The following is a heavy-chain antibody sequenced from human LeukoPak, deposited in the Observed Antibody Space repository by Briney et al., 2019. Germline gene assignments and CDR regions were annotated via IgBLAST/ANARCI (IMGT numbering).Heavy chain of an antibody. J-gene: IGHJ5*02. Sequence: SETLSLTCAVSGDSISSSNWWSWVRQPPGKGLEWIGYIYYSGSTNYNPSLKSRVTISVDTSKNQFSLKLSSVTAADTAVYYCARGGYCSSTSCYPNWFDPWGQGTLVTVSS. V-gene: IGHV4-4*02. CDR2: IYYSGST. CDR1: GDSISSSNW. CDR3: ARGGYCSSTSCYPNWFDP. D-gene: IGHD2-2*03.